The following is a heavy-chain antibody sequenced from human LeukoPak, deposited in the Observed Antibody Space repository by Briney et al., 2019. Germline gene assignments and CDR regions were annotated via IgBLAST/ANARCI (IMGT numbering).Heavy chain of an antibody. J-gene: IGHJ4*02. V-gene: IGHV1-2*02. CDR1: GYTFSGTGWY. Sequence: ASVKVSCKASGYTFSGTGWYLYWLRQAPGQGLECMGWIHPNNGDTAYAQKFEGRVAMTRDTTISTAYMELRRLRPDDTAVYFCARDGPAQMVDLDYWGQGTLVTVSS. CDR3: ARDGPAQMVDLDY. CDR2: IHPNNGDT. D-gene: IGHD3-10*01.